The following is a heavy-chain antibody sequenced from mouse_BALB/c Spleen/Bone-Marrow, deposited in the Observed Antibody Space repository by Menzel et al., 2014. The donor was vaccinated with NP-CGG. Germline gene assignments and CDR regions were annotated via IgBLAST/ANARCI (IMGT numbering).Heavy chain of an antibody. V-gene: IGHV1-5*01. J-gene: IGHJ1*01. CDR2: IYPGNSDT. CDR3: TRDYGNSWYFDV. CDR1: GYTFTSYW. D-gene: IGHD2-1*01. Sequence: VQLQQSGTVLARPGASVKMSCKASGYTFTSYWMHWVKQRPGQGLEWIGAIYPGNSDTSYNQKFKGKAKLTAVTSTSTAYMELSSLTNEDAAVYYCTRDYGNSWYFDVWGAGTTVTVSS.